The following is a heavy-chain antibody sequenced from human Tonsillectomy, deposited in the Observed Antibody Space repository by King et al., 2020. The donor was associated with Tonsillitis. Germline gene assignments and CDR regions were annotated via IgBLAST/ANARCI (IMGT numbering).Heavy chain of an antibody. CDR2: IKSKSDGGTP. CDR1: GFAFSNAW. D-gene: IGHD3-16*01. J-gene: IGHJ4*02. Sequence: VQLVESGGGLVKPGGSLRLSCAASGFAFSNAWLSWVRQAPGKGLEWVGRIKSKSDGGTPDYAAPVKGRFTISREDSENTLYLQLNSLKTEDTAVYYCTKDYPGDEEFSGGRGTLVTVSS. V-gene: IGHV3-15*01. CDR3: TKDYPGDEEFS.